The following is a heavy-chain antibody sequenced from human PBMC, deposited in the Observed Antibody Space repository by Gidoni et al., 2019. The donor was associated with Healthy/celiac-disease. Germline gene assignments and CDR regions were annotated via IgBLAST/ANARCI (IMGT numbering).Heavy chain of an antibody. CDR2: FDPEDGET. CDR1: GYTLTELS. Sequence: QVQLVQSGAEVKKPGASVKVSCKVSGYTLTELSMHWVRQAPGKGLEWMGGFDPEDGETIYAQKFQGRVTMTEDTSTDTAYMELSSLRSEDTAVYYCATVAARPRRSLSPTYYYYYYMDVWGKGTTVTVSS. V-gene: IGHV1-24*01. CDR3: ATVAARPRRSLSPTYYYYYYMDV. D-gene: IGHD6-6*01. J-gene: IGHJ6*03.